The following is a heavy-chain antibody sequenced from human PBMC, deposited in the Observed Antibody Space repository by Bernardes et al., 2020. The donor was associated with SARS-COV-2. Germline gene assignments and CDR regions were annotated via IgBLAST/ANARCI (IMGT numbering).Heavy chain of an antibody. Sequence: GGSLRLSCAASGFSFSSHWMHWVRQAPGKGLVWVSRISLDGSGADYADAVKGRFTISRDNGKNTVSLQMNSLSAEETAVYYCSRKSGPAYGMDVWCHGTTVTVSS. J-gene: IGHJ6*02. CDR1: GFSFSSHW. CDR3: SRKSGPAYGMDV. V-gene: IGHV3-74*01. CDR2: ISLDGSGA.